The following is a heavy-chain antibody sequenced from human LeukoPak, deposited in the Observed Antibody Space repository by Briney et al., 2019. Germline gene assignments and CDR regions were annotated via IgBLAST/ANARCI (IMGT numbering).Heavy chain of an antibody. CDR3: ARGPDTAMVRGAYYFDY. CDR2: MNPNSGNT. V-gene: IGHV1-8*01. D-gene: IGHD5-18*01. Sequence: ASVKVSCKASGYTFTSYDINWVRQATGQGLEWTGWMNPNSGNTGYAQKFQGRVTMTRNTSISTAYMELSSLRSEDTAVYYCARGPDTAMVRGAYYFDYWGQGPLVTVSS. J-gene: IGHJ4*02. CDR1: GYTFTSYD.